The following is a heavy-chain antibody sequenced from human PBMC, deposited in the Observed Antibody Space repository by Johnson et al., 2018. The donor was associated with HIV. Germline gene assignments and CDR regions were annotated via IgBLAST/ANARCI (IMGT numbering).Heavy chain of an antibody. V-gene: IGHV3-23*04. D-gene: IGHD2-21*02. CDR3: AKAQLIVRVVTAIPDDAFDI. CDR1: GFTFSSDA. Sequence: VQLVESGGGLVQPGGSLRLSCAASGFTFSSDAMSWVCQAPGKGLEWVSAISGSGGGTYYADSVKGRFTISSDNSKNTLYLQMNSMSAEDTAVYYCAKAQLIVRVVTAIPDDAFDIWGQGTMVTVSS. J-gene: IGHJ3*02. CDR2: ISGSGGGT.